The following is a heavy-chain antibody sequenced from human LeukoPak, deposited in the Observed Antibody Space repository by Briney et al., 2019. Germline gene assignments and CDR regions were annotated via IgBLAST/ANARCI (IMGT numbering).Heavy chain of an antibody. V-gene: IGHV3-21*01. J-gene: IGHJ5*02. CDR2: ISSSSSYI. CDR3: ARTHCSSTSCYSHNWFDP. Sequence: GGFLRLSCAASGFTFSSYSMNWVRQAPGKGLEWVSSISSSSSYIYYADSVKGRFTISRDNAKNSLYLQMNSLRAEDTAVYYCARTHCSSTSCYSHNWFDPWGQGTLVTVSS. CDR1: GFTFSSYS. D-gene: IGHD2-2*02.